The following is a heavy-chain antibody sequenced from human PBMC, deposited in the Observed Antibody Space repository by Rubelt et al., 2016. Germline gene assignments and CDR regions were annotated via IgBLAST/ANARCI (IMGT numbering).Heavy chain of an antibody. Sequence: QVQLQQWGAGLLKPSETLSLTCAVYGGSFSGYYWSWIRQPPGKGLQWIGEINHSGSTNYNPSLKSRVTISVDTSKNQFSLKLSSVTAADTAVYYCARRGASGSYYSFDYWGQGTLVTVSS. CDR2: INHSGST. J-gene: IGHJ4*02. D-gene: IGHD1-26*01. V-gene: IGHV4-34*01. CDR3: ARRGASGSYYSFDY. CDR1: GGSFSGYY.